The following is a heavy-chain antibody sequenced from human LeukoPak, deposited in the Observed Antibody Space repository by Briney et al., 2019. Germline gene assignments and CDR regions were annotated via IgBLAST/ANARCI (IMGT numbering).Heavy chain of an antibody. CDR2: MNPNSGNT. CDR1: GYTFTSYD. J-gene: IGHJ4*02. V-gene: IGHV1-8*01. CDR3: AREAMVRGVIIKAFDY. D-gene: IGHD3-10*01. Sequence: ASVKVSFKASGYTFTSYDINWVRQATGQGLEWMGWMNPNSGNTGYAQKFQGRVTMTRNTSISTAYMELSSLRSEDTAVYYCAREAMVRGVIIKAFDYWGQGTLVTVSS.